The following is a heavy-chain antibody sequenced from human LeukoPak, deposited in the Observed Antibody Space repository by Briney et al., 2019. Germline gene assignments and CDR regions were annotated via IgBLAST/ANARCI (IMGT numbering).Heavy chain of an antibody. CDR1: GFSLSTSGVG. Sequence: SGPTLVNPTQTLTLTCTFSGFSLSTSGVGVGWIRQPPGKALEWLALIYWNDDKRYSPSLKSRLTITKDTSKNQVVLTMTNMDPVDTASYYCAHDLRRSSGWYEHFDYWGQGTLVTVSS. CDR2: IYWNDDK. CDR3: AHDLRRSSGWYEHFDY. J-gene: IGHJ4*02. V-gene: IGHV2-5*01. D-gene: IGHD6-19*01.